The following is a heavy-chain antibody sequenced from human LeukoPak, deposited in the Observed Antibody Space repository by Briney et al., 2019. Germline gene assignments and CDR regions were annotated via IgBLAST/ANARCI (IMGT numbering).Heavy chain of an antibody. CDR2: ISGSGGNT. J-gene: IGHJ4*02. V-gene: IGHV3-23*01. CDR1: GFTFSSYA. D-gene: IGHD3-22*01. CDR3: AKAKGHYYDSSGYRHFDC. Sequence: GGSLRLSCIASGFTFSSYAISWVRQAPGKGLEWVSAISGSGGNTYYTDSVKGRFTISRDNSKNTPYLQMDTLGAEDTAVYYCAKAKGHYYDSSGYRHFDCWGQGTLVTVSS.